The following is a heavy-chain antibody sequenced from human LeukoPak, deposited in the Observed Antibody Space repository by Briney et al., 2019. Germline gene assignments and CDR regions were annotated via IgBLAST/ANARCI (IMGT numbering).Heavy chain of an antibody. CDR3: ARGDIVVVPAARYSYYYYGMDV. Sequence: ASVKVSCKASGYTFTGYYMHWVRQAPGQGLEWMGWINPNSGGTNYAQKFQGRVTMTRDTSISTAYMELSRLRSDDTAVYYCARGDIVVVPAARYSYYYYGMDVWGQGTTVTVYS. CDR2: INPNSGGT. CDR1: GYTFTGYY. V-gene: IGHV1-2*02. J-gene: IGHJ6*02. D-gene: IGHD2-2*01.